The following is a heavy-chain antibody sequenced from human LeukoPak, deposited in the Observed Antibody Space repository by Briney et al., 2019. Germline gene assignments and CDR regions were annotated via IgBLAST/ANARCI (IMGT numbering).Heavy chain of an antibody. D-gene: IGHD3-3*01. V-gene: IGHV4-59*01. Sequence: SETLSLTCTVSGGSISDYYWSWIRQPPGKGLEWIGYIYYSGSTNYNPSLKSRVTISVDTSKNQFSLKLSSVTAADTAVYYCARVLRGYYDFWSGWFDPWGQGTLVTVSS. CDR3: ARVLRGYYDFWSGWFDP. J-gene: IGHJ5*02. CDR2: IYYSGST. CDR1: GGSISDYY.